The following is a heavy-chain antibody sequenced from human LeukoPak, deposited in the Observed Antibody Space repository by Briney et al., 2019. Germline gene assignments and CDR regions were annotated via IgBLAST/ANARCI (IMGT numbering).Heavy chain of an antibody. V-gene: IGHV4-39*07. CDR2: IYYSGST. J-gene: IGHJ6*02. Sequence: SETLSLTCTVSGGSISRSSYYWGWIRQPPGKGLEWIGAIYYSGSTYYNPSLKSRVTISVDTSKNQFSLKLSSVTAADTAVYYCARDTPVRGVSYYYYGMDVWGQGTTVTVSS. CDR1: GGSISRSSYY. D-gene: IGHD3-10*01. CDR3: ARDTPVRGVSYYYYGMDV.